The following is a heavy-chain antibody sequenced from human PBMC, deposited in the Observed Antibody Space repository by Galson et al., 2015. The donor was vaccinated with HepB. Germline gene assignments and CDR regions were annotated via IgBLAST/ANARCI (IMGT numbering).Heavy chain of an antibody. Sequence: SLRLSCAASGLTFSTYAMHWVRQAPGKGLEWVAVISYDGSSEYFADSVKGRFTISRDNSKNTLFLQMNSLRAEDTAVYYCASGNDYGDCRGAAGAFDCWGQGAMVTVSS. CDR3: ASGNDYGDCRGAAGAFDC. J-gene: IGHJ3*01. D-gene: IGHD4-17*01. CDR1: GLTFSTYA. V-gene: IGHV3-30-3*01. CDR2: ISYDGSSE.